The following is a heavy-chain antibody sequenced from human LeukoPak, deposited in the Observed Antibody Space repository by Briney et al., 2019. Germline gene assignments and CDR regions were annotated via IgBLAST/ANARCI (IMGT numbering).Heavy chain of an antibody. V-gene: IGHV1-18*01. CDR1: GYTFTSYG. CDR2: ISAYNGNT. CDR3: ARCRGVRGQSGPRNWFDP. D-gene: IGHD3-10*01. Sequence: GASVKVSCKASGYTFTSYGISWVRQAPGQGLEWMGWISAYNGNTNYAQKLQGRVTMTTDTPTSTAYMELRSLRSDDTAVYYCARCRGVRGQSGPRNWFDPWGQGTLVTVSS. J-gene: IGHJ5*02.